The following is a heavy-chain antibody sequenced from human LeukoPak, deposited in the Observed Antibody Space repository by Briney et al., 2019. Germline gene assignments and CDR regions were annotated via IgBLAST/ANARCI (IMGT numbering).Heavy chain of an antibody. V-gene: IGHV3-23*01. CDR1: GFTVSSNY. Sequence: GGSLRLSCAASGFTVSSNYMTWVRQAPGKGLEWLSSISGNGDNTYYADSVKGRFTISRDNSKDTLYLQMNSLRVDDTAVYYCAGQWLRLGPIDYWGQGTLVSVSS. D-gene: IGHD5-12*01. CDR3: AGQWLRLGPIDY. J-gene: IGHJ4*02. CDR2: ISGNGDNT.